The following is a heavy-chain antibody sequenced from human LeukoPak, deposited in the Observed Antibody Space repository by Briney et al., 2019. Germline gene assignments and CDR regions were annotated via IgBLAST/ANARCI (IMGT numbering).Heavy chain of an antibody. CDR2: IYASGST. J-gene: IGHJ4*02. Sequence: PSETLSLTYTVSGGSISSYYWSWIRQPAGKGLEWIGRIYASGSTNYNPSLKSRVTMSVDTSKNQFSLKLRSVTAADTAVYYCARMYNWNEDGDYWGQGTLVTVSS. D-gene: IGHD1-1*01. CDR3: ARMYNWNEDGDY. CDR1: GGSISSYY. V-gene: IGHV4-4*07.